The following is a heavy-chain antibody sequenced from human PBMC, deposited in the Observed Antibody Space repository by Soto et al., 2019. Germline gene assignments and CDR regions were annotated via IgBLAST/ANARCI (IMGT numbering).Heavy chain of an antibody. CDR1: GGSFSGYY. CDR3: ARRITIFGVVIIHNWFDP. Sequence: PSETLSLTCAVYGGSFSGYYWSWIRQPPGKGLEWIGEINHSGSTNYNPSLKSRVTISVDTSKNQFSLKLSSVTAADTAVYYCARRITIFGVVIIHNWFDPWGQGTQVTVSS. D-gene: IGHD3-3*01. V-gene: IGHV4-34*01. CDR2: INHSGST. J-gene: IGHJ5*02.